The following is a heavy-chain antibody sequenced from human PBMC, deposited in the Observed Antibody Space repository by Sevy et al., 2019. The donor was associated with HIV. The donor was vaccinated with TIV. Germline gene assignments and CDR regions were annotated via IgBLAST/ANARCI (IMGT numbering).Heavy chain of an antibody. CDR2: ISGYNGNT. CDR1: GYTFTSYG. CDR3: ARDIVVVENYYYYYMDV. D-gene: IGHD2-15*01. Sequence: ASVKVSCKASGYTFTSYGISWVRQAPGQGLEWMGWISGYNGNTNYAQKLQGRVTMTTDTSTSTDYMELKSLRSDDTAVYYCARDIVVVENYYYYYMDVWGKGTTVTVSS. J-gene: IGHJ6*03. V-gene: IGHV1-18*01.